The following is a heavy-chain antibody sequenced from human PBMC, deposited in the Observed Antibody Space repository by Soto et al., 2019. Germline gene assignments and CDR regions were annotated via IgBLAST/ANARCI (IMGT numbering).Heavy chain of an antibody. CDR2: IYYSGST. Sequence: SETLSLTCSVSGGSINNYYWSWIRQPPGKGLEWIGYIYYSGSTNYNPSLESRVTISVDTSKNQFSLNVSSVTAADTAVYYCVRQREYSSSWFDYWGQGTLVTVSS. CDR1: GGSINNYY. D-gene: IGHD6-13*01. V-gene: IGHV4-59*08. J-gene: IGHJ4*02. CDR3: VRQREYSSSWFDY.